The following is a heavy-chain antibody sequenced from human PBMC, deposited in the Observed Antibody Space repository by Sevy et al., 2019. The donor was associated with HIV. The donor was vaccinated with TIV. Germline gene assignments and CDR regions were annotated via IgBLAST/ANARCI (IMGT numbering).Heavy chain of an antibody. D-gene: IGHD3-10*01. V-gene: IGHV3-74*01. Sequence: GGSLRLSCPASGFTFSKSGMPWVRQVPGKGLQWVSGVKTIGNGTFSADSVKGRFTISRDNAKNTVYLQMNSLRAEDTAVYFCVRDSGSYSLFDYWGQGTLVTVSS. CDR2: VKTIGNGT. CDR3: VRDSGSYSLFDY. J-gene: IGHJ4*02. CDR1: GFTFSKSG.